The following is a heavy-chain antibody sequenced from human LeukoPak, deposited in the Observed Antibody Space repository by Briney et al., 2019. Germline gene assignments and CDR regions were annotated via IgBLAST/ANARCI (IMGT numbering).Heavy chain of an antibody. V-gene: IGHV3-30*18. CDR2: ISYDGSNK. J-gene: IGHJ4*02. CDR1: GFTFSSYG. D-gene: IGHD6-19*01. CDR3: AKEGGSKPYSSGWNLGLDY. Sequence: GRSLRLSCAASGFTFSSYGMHWVRQAPGKGLEWVAVISYDGSNKYYADSVKGRFTIPRDNSKNTLYLQMNSLRAEDTAVYYCAKEGGSKPYSSGWNLGLDYWGQGTLVTVSS.